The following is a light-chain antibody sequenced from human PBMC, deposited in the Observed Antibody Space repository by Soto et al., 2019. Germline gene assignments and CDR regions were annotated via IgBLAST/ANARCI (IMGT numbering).Light chain of an antibody. CDR2: GTS. CDR1: QTVSSN. J-gene: IGKJ1*01. Sequence: EIVLTQSPGTLSLSPGERATLSCRASQTVSSNLAWYQQKPGQSPRLLISGTSTRATGIPARFSGSGSGTEFTLTISSLQSEDFAVYYCHQYNFWPSFGQGTKVDI. V-gene: IGKV3-15*01. CDR3: HQYNFWPS.